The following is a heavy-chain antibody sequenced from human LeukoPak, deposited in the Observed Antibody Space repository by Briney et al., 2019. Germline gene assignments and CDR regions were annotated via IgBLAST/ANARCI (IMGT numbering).Heavy chain of an antibody. CDR2: IRSKAYRGTT. CDR1: GFTFGDHA. Sequence: QPGRSLRLSCRTYGFTFGDHAMSWVRQAPGKGLEWVGFIRSKAYRGTTEYAASVKGRFTISRDDSISIAYLQMNSLKTEDTAVYYCTRGPMQLWLYSGMDVWGQGTTVIVSS. CDR3: TRGPMQLWLYSGMDV. V-gene: IGHV3-49*04. D-gene: IGHD5-18*01. J-gene: IGHJ6*02.